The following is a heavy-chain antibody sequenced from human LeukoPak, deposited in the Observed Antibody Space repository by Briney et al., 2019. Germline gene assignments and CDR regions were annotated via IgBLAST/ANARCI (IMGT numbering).Heavy chain of an antibody. CDR3: ARGYINYVDY. J-gene: IGHJ4*02. CDR1: GFPFSSYW. V-gene: IGHV3-74*01. Sequence: GGSLRLSCAASGFPFSSYWMHWVRQPPRKGLVWVSRIHSDGSSTSYADSVQGRFTISGDNAQNTLFLQMNSLRAEDTAVYYCARGYINYVDYWGQGTLVTVSS. D-gene: IGHD1-1*01. CDR2: IHSDGSST.